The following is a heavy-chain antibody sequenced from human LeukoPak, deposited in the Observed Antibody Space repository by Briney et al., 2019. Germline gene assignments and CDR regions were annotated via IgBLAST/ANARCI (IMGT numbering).Heavy chain of an antibody. CDR2: VSGSGGTT. CDR3: ARDSRAADYYYYGMDV. V-gene: IGHV3-23*01. Sequence: GGSLRLSCAASGFSFSSYVMSWVRQAPGKGLEWVSAVSGSGGTTYYADSVKGRFTISRDNSKNTLYLQMNSLRAEDTAVYYCARDSRAADYYYYGMDVWGQGTMVTVSS. J-gene: IGHJ6*02. CDR1: GFSFSSYV. D-gene: IGHD6-13*01.